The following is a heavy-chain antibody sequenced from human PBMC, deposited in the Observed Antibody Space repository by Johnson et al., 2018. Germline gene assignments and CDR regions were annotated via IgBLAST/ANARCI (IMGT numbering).Heavy chain of an antibody. Sequence: VQLQESGGGLVQPGGSLKLSCAASGFSFSGSPMHWVRQASGKGLEWVGRIRSKANNYAIAYGASVKGRFTISRDDSKNTAYLQMNSLKTEDTAVYYCTSLRYYYDDINYYPWAFDIWGQGTMVTVSS. CDR2: IRSKANNYAI. D-gene: IGHD3-22*01. CDR1: GFSFSGSP. V-gene: IGHV3-73*02. CDR3: TSLRYYYDDINYYPWAFDI. J-gene: IGHJ3*02.